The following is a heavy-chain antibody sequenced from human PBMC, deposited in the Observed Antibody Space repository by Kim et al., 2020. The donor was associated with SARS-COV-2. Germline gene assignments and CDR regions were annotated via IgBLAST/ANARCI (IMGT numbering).Heavy chain of an antibody. Sequence: GGSLRLSCAASGFTFSSYAMHWVRQAPVKGLEWVAVISYDGSNKYYADSVKGRFTISRDNSKNTLYLQMNSLRAEDTAVYYCARVPTAMVIGTRYYFDYWGQGTLVTVSS. J-gene: IGHJ4*02. CDR2: ISYDGSNK. D-gene: IGHD5-18*01. V-gene: IGHV3-30*04. CDR1: GFTFSSYA. CDR3: ARVPTAMVIGTRYYFDY.